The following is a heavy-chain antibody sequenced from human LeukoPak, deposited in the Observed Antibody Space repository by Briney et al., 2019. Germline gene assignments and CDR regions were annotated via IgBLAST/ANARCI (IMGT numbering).Heavy chain of an antibody. CDR3: ARVMAAAGDLGQFDY. CDR2: IKQDGSEK. J-gene: IGHJ4*02. CDR1: GFTFSSYW. V-gene: IGHV3-7*01. Sequence: GGSLRLSCAASGFTFSSYWMSWVRQAPGKGLEWVANIKQDGSEKYYVDSVKGRFTISRDNAKNSLYLQMNSLRAEDTAVYYCARVMAAAGDLGQFDYWGQGTLVTVSS. D-gene: IGHD6-13*01.